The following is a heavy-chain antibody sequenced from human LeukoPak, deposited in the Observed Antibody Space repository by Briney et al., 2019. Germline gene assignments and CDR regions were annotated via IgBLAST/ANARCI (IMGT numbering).Heavy chain of an antibody. CDR3: ARAMSSGYDY. V-gene: IGHV3-48*02. CDR2: ISSSSDSI. CDR1: GFTFSSYG. D-gene: IGHD6-19*01. J-gene: IGHJ4*02. Sequence: LGESLRLSCAASGFTFSSYGMNWVRQAPGKRLEWVSYISSSSDSIYYADSVKGRFTISRDNVENSLYLQMNSLRDEDTAVYYCARAMSSGYDYWGQGTLVTVSS.